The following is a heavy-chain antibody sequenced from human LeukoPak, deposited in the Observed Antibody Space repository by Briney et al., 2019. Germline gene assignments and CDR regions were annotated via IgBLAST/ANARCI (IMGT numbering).Heavy chain of an antibody. CDR2: INPSGGST. J-gene: IGHJ3*02. D-gene: IGHD1-1*01. Sequence: ASVKVSCKASGYTFTGYYMHWVRQAPGQGLEWMGIINPSGGSTSYAQKFQGRVTMTRDMSTSTVYMELSSLRSEDTAVYYCASGTGTNSFAFDIWGQGTMVTVSS. CDR3: ASGTGTNSFAFDI. CDR1: GYTFTGYY. V-gene: IGHV1-46*01.